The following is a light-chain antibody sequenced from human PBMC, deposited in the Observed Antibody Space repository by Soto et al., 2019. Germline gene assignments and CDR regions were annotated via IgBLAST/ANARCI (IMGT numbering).Light chain of an antibody. CDR3: QQYYSTSSIT. CDR1: QSVLDSSNNRNY. J-gene: IGKJ5*01. CDR2: WAS. Sequence: DIVMTQSPASLAVSLGERATINCKSSQSVLDSSNNRNYLAWYQQKPGQPPKLLIYWASTRESGVPGRFRGSGSGTDFTLTTNSLQAEDVAVYYCQQYYSTSSITFGQGTRLEI. V-gene: IGKV4-1*01.